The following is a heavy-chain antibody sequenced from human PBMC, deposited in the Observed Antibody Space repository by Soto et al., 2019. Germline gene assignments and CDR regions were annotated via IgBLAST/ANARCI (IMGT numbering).Heavy chain of an antibody. J-gene: IGHJ4*02. Sequence: KPGGSLRLSCAASGFTFSDYYMSWIRQSPGKGLEWVSYISSSSSFTNYAGSVKGRFTISRDNAKNSLYLQMSSLRAEDTAVYYCATVREYSYGRYYFDYWGQGALVTVSS. D-gene: IGHD5-18*01. CDR3: ATVREYSYGRYYFDY. V-gene: IGHV3-11*06. CDR2: ISSSSSFT. CDR1: GFTFSDYY.